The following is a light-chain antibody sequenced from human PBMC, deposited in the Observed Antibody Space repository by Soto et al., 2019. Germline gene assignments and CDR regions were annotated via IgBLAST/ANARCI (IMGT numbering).Light chain of an antibody. Sequence: EIVLTQSPGILSLSPGERATLSCRASQSVSRTSLAWYQQKPGLAPRLVIYDASSRATGIPDRFSGSGSGTDFTLTISRLEPEDFAVYYCQQYDKWPRTFGQGTKVEIK. CDR3: QQYDKWPRT. CDR2: DAS. V-gene: IGKV3-20*01. J-gene: IGKJ1*01. CDR1: QSVSRTS.